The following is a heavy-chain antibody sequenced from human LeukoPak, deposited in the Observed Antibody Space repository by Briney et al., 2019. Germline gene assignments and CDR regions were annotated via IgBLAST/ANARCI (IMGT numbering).Heavy chain of an antibody. V-gene: IGHV3-23*01. Sequence: GGSLRLPCAASGFTFSSYAMSWVRQAPGKGLEWVSAISGSGDSTYYADSVKGRFTISRGNSKNTLYLQMNSLRAEDTAVYYCAKAGAVVVVAAKYFDYWGQGTLVTVSS. D-gene: IGHD2-15*01. CDR2: ISGSGDST. CDR1: GFTFSSYA. CDR3: AKAGAVVVVAAKYFDY. J-gene: IGHJ4*02.